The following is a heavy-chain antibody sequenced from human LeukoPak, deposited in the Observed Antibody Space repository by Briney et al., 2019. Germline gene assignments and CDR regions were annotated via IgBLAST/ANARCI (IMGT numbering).Heavy chain of an antibody. CDR1: GYTFTSYY. D-gene: IGHD5-24*01. V-gene: IGHV1-46*01. CDR2: INPSGGST. CDR3: ARDGYNSNETYYFDY. J-gene: IGHJ4*02. Sequence: ASVKVSCKASGYTFTSYYMHWVRQAPGQGLEWMGIINPSGGSTSYAQKFQGRVTMTRDTSTSTVYMELSSLRSEDTAVYYCARDGYNSNETYYFDYWGQGTLVTVSS.